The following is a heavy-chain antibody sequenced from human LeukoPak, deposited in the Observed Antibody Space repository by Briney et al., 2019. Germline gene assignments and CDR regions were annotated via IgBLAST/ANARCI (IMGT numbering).Heavy chain of an antibody. V-gene: IGHV4-59*01. J-gene: IGHJ6*03. D-gene: IGHD3-3*02. CDR2: IYYSGST. Sequence: PSETLSLTCAVSGGSISPYYWSWLRQPPGKGLEWVGYIYYSGSTNYTPSLKSRFTISVDTSKNPFSLQLSSLTAADTAVYYCARAFYPGYCSYMALWGKGTTVTVSS. CDR3: ARAFYPGYCSYMAL. CDR1: GGSISPYY.